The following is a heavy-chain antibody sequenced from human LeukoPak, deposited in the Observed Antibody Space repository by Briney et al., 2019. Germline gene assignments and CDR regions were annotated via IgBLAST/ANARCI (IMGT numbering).Heavy chain of an antibody. CDR2: IQYDGNIK. J-gene: IGHJ4*02. V-gene: IGHV3-30*02. CDR1: GFTFSSYG. CDR3: AKEVVRNYLFDY. D-gene: IGHD1-7*01. Sequence: PGGSLRLSCAASGFTFSSYGMHWVRQAPGRGLEWVAFIQYDGNIKYYIESVKGRFTISRDNSKNTVYLQMNSLRPEDTAVYYCAKEVVRNYLFDYWGRGTLVTVSS.